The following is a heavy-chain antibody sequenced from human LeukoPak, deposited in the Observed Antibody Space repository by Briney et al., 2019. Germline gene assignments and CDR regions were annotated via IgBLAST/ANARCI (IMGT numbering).Heavy chain of an antibody. CDR3: ARDSPRGGYEVNWYFDL. J-gene: IGHJ2*01. CDR2: IYYSGST. Sequence: SGTLSLTCTVSGGSISSYYWSWIRQPPGKGLEWIGYIYYSGSTNYNPSLKSRVTISVDTSKNQFSLKLSSVTAADTAVYYCARDSPRGGYEVNWYFDLWGRGTLVTVSS. D-gene: IGHD5-12*01. CDR1: GGSISSYY. V-gene: IGHV4-59*01.